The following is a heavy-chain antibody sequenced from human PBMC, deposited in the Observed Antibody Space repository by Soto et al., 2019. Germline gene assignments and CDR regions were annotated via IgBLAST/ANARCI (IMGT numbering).Heavy chain of an antibody. CDR2: ISSSSSYT. V-gene: IGHV3-21*01. Sequence: PGGSLRLSCEASGFIFNTYSMNWVRQAPGKGLEWVSSISSSSSYTDYADSVKGRFTISRDNAKNSLYLQMNSLRAEDTAVYYCARDQYLWLNYYYGMDVWGQGTTVTVSS. J-gene: IGHJ6*02. D-gene: IGHD2-21*01. CDR1: GFIFNTYS. CDR3: ARDQYLWLNYYYGMDV.